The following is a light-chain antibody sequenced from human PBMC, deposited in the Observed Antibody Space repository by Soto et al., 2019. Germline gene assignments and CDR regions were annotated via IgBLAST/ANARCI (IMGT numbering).Light chain of an antibody. J-gene: IGLJ3*02. V-gene: IGLV1-40*01. CDR2: DNT. CDR3: QSYDNSLSGWV. Sequence: QSALTQPPSVSGAPGQRITISCTGSSSNVGAGYDVHWYQQLPGTAPKLLIYDNTNRPSGVPDRLSGSKSGTSASLAITGLQAEDEADYYCQSYDNSLSGWVFGGGTQLTVL. CDR1: SSNVGAGYD.